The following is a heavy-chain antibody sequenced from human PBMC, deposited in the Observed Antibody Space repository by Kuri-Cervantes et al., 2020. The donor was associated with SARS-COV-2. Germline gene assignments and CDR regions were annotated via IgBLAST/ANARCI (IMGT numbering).Heavy chain of an antibody. J-gene: IGHJ3*02. CDR3: ARVPSWEYIDAFDI. V-gene: IGHV4-38-2*01. CDR1: GYSISSGYY. Sequence: SQTLSLTCAVSGYSISSGYYWGWLRQPPGKGLEWIGSIYHSGNTYYNPSLKSRVTISVDTSKNQFSLKLSSVTAADTAVYYCARVPSWEYIDAFDIWGQGTMVTVSS. CDR2: IYHSGNT. D-gene: IGHD1-26*01.